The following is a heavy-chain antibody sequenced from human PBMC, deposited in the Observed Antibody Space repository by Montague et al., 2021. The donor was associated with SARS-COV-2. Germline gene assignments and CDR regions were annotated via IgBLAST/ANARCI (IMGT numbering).Heavy chain of an antibody. CDR2: IVWNDDK. CDR1: GFSLISNGVG. J-gene: IGHJ4*02. V-gene: IGHV2-5*01. D-gene: IGHD7-27*01. Sequence: PALVKPTQTLTLTCTFSGFSLISNGVGVGWIRQPPGKALEWLALIVWNDDKRYNTSLKNRLTVTKDTSKNQVVLTMTNMDPLDTGTYYCAHSLRVSSLGDFDSWGQGTLVTVAS. CDR3: AHSLRVSSLGDFDS.